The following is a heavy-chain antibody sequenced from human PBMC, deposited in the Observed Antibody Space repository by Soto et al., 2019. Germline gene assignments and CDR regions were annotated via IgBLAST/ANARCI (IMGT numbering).Heavy chain of an antibody. CDR1: GFTFSDYP. V-gene: IGHV3-30-3*01. J-gene: IGHJ4*02. CDR2: ISYDGGDK. Sequence: QVQLVESGGGVVHPGRSLRLSCAASGFTFSDYPMHWVRQAPGKGLQWVAVISYDGGDKYYADSVKGRFTISRDNSKSTLYRQMNSLRAEDTAVYYCARDVSFVEDPLYYFDYWGQGTLVTDSS. D-gene: IGHD1-1*01. CDR3: ARDVSFVEDPLYYFDY.